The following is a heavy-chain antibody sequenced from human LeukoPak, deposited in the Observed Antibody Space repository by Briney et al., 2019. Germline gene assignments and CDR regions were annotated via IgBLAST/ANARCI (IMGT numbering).Heavy chain of an antibody. V-gene: IGHV3-9*01. J-gene: IGHJ6*03. CDR2: ISWNSNSI. CDR3: AKELDYYSYMDV. CDR1: GFTFDDYV. Sequence: PGGSLRLSCVASGFTFDDYVMHWVRQAPGKGLEWVPGISWNSNSIAYADSVKGRFTISRDNAKNSLYLHMNSLRAEDTALYYCAKELDYYSYMDVWGKGTTVTVSS.